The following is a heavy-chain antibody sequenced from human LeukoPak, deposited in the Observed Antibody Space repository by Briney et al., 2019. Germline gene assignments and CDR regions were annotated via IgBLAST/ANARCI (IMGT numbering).Heavy chain of an antibody. CDR2: IYYSGRT. J-gene: IGHJ5*02. CDR1: GGSISSYY. D-gene: IGHD4-17*01. V-gene: IGHV4-59*12. Sequence: SETPSLTCSVSGGSISSYYWSWIRRPPGKGLEWIGYIYYSGRTSYNPSLKSRVTISVDTSKNQFSLKLSSVTAADTAVYYCARGPLTVTRGFDPWGQGTLVTVSS. CDR3: ARGPLTVTRGFDP.